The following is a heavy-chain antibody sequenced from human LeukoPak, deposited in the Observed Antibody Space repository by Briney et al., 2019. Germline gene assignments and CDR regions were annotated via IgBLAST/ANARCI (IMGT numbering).Heavy chain of an antibody. J-gene: IGHJ4*02. CDR2: INPNSGGT. Sequence: GASVKVSCKASGYTFTTYNINWVRQAPGQGLEWMGWINPNSGGTNYAQKFQGWVTMTSDTSISTAYMELSRLKSDDTAVYYCARGPPGILRFLEWSSPLDYWGQGTLVTVSS. CDR3: ARGPPGILRFLEWSSPLDY. CDR1: GYTFTTYN. D-gene: IGHD3-3*01. V-gene: IGHV1-2*04.